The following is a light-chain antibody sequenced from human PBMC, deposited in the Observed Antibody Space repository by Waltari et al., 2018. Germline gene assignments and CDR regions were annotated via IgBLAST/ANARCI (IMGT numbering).Light chain of an antibody. CDR3: QQYGSSPLT. V-gene: IGKV3D-20*01. J-gene: IGKJ4*01. CDR2: DAS. CDR1: QTVSSNY. Sequence: EIVLPQSPATLSLSPGDSATLSCGASQTVSSNYFAWYQQKPGLAPRLLISDASIRATGIPDRFSGSGSGTDFTLTISRLQPEDFAVYFCQQYGSSPLTFGGGTKVEMK.